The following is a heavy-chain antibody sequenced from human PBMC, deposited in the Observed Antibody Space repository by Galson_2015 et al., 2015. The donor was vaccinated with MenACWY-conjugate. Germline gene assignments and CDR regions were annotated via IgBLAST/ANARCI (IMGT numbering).Heavy chain of an antibody. V-gene: IGHV3-48*03. Sequence: SLRLSCAASGFTFTGYEFNWVRQAPGKGLEWLSYISKSGSPIFYADSVKGRFTISRDNTKKSLFLQMNSLRAGDTGVYYCARVGTWIHQYFYYMDVCGKGTTVTVSS. J-gene: IGHJ6*03. D-gene: IGHD5-18*01. CDR3: ARVGTWIHQYFYYMDV. CDR2: ISKSGSPI. CDR1: GFTFTGYE.